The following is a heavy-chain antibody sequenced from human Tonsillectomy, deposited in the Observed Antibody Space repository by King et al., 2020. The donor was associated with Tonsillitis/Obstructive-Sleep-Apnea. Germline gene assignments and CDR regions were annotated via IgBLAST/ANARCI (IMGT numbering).Heavy chain of an antibody. J-gene: IGHJ1*01. Sequence: QLVQSGAEVKKPGASVKVSCKTSGFTFTNYGVTWVRQAPGQGLEWMGWTSAYNGDTNYAENLQGRVTMTTDTSTSTAYMELRSLRSDDTALYYCARDTNYNGTRNYHTSVYFWRQATLVTVST. CDR2: TSAYNGDT. CDR1: GFTFTNYG. D-gene: IGHD3-3*01. CDR3: ARDTNYNGTRNYHTSVYF. V-gene: IGHV1-18*01.